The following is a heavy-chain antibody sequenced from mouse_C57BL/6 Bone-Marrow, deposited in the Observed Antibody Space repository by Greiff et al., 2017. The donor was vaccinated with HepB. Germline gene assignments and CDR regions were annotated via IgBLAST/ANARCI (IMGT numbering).Heavy chain of an antibody. CDR3: ARLGQLRLPMDY. V-gene: IGHV1-59*01. Sequence: QVQLQQPGAELVRPGTSVKLSCKASGYTFTSYWMHWVKQRPGQGLEWIGVIDPSDSYTNYNQKFKGKATLTVDTSSSTAYMQLSSLTSEDSAVYYCARLGQLRLPMDYWGQGTSVTVSS. CDR1: GYTFTSYW. D-gene: IGHD3-2*02. CDR2: IDPSDSYT. J-gene: IGHJ4*01.